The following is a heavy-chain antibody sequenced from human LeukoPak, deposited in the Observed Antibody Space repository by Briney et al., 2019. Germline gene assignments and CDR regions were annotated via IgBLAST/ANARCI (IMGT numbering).Heavy chain of an antibody. J-gene: IGHJ3*02. CDR1: GFTFDDYA. CDR2: ISWNSGSI. D-gene: IGHD6-6*01. V-gene: IGHV3-9*01. Sequence: GRSLRLSCAASGFTFDDYAMHWVRQAPGKGLEWVSGISWNSGSIGYADSVKGRFTISRDNAKNSLYLQMNSLRAEDTALYYCAKAAFLSIAARAFDIWGQGTMVTVSS. CDR3: AKAAFLSIAARAFDI.